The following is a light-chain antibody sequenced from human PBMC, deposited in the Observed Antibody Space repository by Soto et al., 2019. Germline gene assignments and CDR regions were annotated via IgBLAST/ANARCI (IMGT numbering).Light chain of an antibody. CDR1: QSIINW. J-gene: IGKJ1*01. Sequence: DIQMTQSPSTLSASLGDRVTITCRASQSIINWLGWYQQKPGKAPKLLIYKASSLESGVPSRFSGSGSGTDFTLTINRLQPDDFATYYCQHYNSSPWTFGQGTKVDIK. V-gene: IGKV1-5*03. CDR2: KAS. CDR3: QHYNSSPWT.